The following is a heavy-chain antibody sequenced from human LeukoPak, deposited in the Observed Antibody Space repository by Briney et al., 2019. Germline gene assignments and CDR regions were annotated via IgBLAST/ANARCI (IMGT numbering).Heavy chain of an antibody. J-gene: IGHJ4*02. V-gene: IGHV4-34*01. CDR3: ARLLIPWSGDNDY. CDR2: ISHRGRT. CDR1: GGSFSGYY. D-gene: IGHD3-3*01. Sequence: PSETLSLTCAVYGGSFSGYYWSWIRQPPGKGVEWIGEISHRGRTYYNPSLKSRVTISIDTSKNQFSLKLSSVTAADTAVYYCARLLIPWSGDNDYWGQGTLVTVSS.